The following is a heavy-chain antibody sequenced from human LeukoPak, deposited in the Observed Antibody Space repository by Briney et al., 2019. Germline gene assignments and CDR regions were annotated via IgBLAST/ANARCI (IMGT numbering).Heavy chain of an antibody. V-gene: IGHV3-7*01. J-gene: IGHJ6*03. CDR1: GFMFSSYW. Sequence: GGSLRLSCAASGFMFSSYWMSRVRQAPGKGLEWVANIKQDGSEKYYVDSVKGRLTISRDNAKNSLYLQMNSLRAEDTAVYYCARESGYDFWSGYYYYYYMDVWGKGTTVTVSS. CDR2: IKQDGSEK. D-gene: IGHD3-3*01. CDR3: ARESGYDFWSGYYYYYYMDV.